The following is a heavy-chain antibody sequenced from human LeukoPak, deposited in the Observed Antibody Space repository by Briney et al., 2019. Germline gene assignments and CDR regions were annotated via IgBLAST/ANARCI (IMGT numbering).Heavy chain of an antibody. CDR3: ARDRPTMITFGGVIIAAY. Sequence: ASVKVSCKASGYTFTSHGINRVRQAPGQGLEWLGWISGYNGNTEYAQKFQGRVTMTTDRSTETVYLELRSLRSDDTAVYYCARDRPTMITFGGVIIAAYWGQGTLVSVSS. CDR2: ISGYNGNT. V-gene: IGHV1-18*01. CDR1: GYTFTSHG. D-gene: IGHD3-16*02. J-gene: IGHJ4*02.